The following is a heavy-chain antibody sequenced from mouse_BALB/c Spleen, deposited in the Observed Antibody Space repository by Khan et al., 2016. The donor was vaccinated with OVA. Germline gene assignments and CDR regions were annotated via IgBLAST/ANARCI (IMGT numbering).Heavy chain of an antibody. D-gene: IGHD1-1*02. CDR1: GYKFTDYI. CDR3: ARGGYSVVAN. J-gene: IGHJ3*01. CDR2: IFPGSGTP. Sequence: QVQLKQSGPELVKPGASLKVSCKASGYKFTDYIIGWLKQSTRQGLEWIGDIFPGSGTPYYNEKFKDKATLTADKSSNTAYMQLSSLTSEDSAVYFCARGGYSVVANWGQGTLVSVSA. V-gene: IGHV1-77*01.